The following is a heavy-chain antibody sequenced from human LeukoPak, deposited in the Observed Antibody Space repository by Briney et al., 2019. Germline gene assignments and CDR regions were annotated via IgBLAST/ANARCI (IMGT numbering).Heavy chain of an antibody. CDR1: GFTFSSYS. D-gene: IGHD6-19*01. CDR2: ISSSSYI. J-gene: IGHJ4*02. Sequence: GGSLRLSCAASGFTFSSYSMNWVRQAPGKGLEWVSSISSSSYIYYADSVKGRFTISRDNAKNSLYLQMNSLRAEDTAVYYCARDTTVAGTSDYWGQGTLVTVSS. V-gene: IGHV3-21*01. CDR3: ARDTTVAGTSDY.